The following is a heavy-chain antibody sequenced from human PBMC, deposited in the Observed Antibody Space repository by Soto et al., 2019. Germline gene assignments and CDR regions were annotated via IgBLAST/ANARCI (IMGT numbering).Heavy chain of an antibody. Sequence: EVQLVESGGGLVKPGGSLRLSCATSGFTFGSYTRNWVRQAPGKGLEWVSCISSASSYIYYADSVQGRFTISRDNSEKSLYLHMNSLIAEDTAVYYCARRSGYAYGSLDHWGQGVLVTVSS. CDR1: GFTFGSYT. D-gene: IGHD5-18*01. V-gene: IGHV3-21*02. CDR3: ARRSGYAYGSLDH. CDR2: ISSASSYI. J-gene: IGHJ4*02.